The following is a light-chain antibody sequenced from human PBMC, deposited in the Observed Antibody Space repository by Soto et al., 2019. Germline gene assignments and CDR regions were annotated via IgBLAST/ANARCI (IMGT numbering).Light chain of an antibody. CDR2: GAS. V-gene: IGKV3-15*01. Sequence: EIVMTQSPATLSVSPGERATLSCRASQSVSSNLAWYQQKPGQAPRLLFYGASTRATGIPARFSGSGSGTEFTLTISSLQSEDFAVYYCQHYNNWPPITFGQGTRLEIK. CDR3: QHYNNWPPIT. CDR1: QSVSSN. J-gene: IGKJ5*01.